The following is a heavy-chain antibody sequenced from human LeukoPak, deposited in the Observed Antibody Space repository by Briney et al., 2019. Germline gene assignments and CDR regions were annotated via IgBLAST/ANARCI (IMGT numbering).Heavy chain of an antibody. CDR2: INPNSGGT. V-gene: IGHV1-2*02. D-gene: IGHD5-24*01. Sequence: GASVKVSCKASGYTFTSYYMHWVRQAPGQGLEWMGWINPNSGGTNYAQKFQGRVTMTRDTSISTAYMELSRLRSDDTAVYYCARDWERDGYNTYYYYYYMDVWGKGTTVTVSS. CDR1: GYTFTSYY. J-gene: IGHJ6*03. CDR3: ARDWERDGYNTYYYYYYMDV.